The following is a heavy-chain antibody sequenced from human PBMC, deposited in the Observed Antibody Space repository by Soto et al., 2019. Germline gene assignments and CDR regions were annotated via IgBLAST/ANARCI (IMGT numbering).Heavy chain of an antibody. CDR3: ATWELRGMDV. D-gene: IGHD1-26*01. CDR2: ISGGSSIT. V-gene: IGHV3-48*02. CDR1: GFTFSRYS. Sequence: EVQLVESGGGLVQSGGSLRLSCAASGFTFSRYSMNWVRQAPGKGLKWVSYISGGSSITDYADSVKGRFTISRDSAKNSLYLQMNSLRDEDTAVYYCATWELRGMDVWGQGTTVTVSS. J-gene: IGHJ6*02.